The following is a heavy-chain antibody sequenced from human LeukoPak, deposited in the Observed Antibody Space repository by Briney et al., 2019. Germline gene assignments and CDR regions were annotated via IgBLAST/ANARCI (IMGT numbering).Heavy chain of an antibody. D-gene: IGHD3-10*01. CDR2: IYAGGKT. CDR3: ARMDYYGSGTYHSWFDP. V-gene: IGHV4-61*02. Sequence: SQTLSLTCTVSGDSISTGGYFWSWIRQPAGKGLEWIGRIYAGGKTNYNPSLRSRVTISVDTSRNQLSLKLNSVTAADTAVYYCARMDYYGSGTYHSWFDPWGQGTLVTVSS. CDR1: GDSISTGGYF. J-gene: IGHJ5*02.